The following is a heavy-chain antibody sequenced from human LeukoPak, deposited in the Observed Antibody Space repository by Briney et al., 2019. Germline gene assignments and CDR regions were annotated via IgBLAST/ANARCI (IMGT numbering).Heavy chain of an antibody. D-gene: IGHD6-13*01. Sequence: PGGSLRLSCAASGSTFSSYEMNWVRQAPGKGLEWVSYISSSGSTIYYADSVKGRFTISRDNAKNSLYPQMNSLRAEDSAVYYCARDLGYSSSWYYYYGMDVWGQGTTVTVSS. CDR3: ARDLGYSSSWYYYYGMDV. CDR1: GSTFSSYE. J-gene: IGHJ6*02. V-gene: IGHV3-48*03. CDR2: ISSSGSTI.